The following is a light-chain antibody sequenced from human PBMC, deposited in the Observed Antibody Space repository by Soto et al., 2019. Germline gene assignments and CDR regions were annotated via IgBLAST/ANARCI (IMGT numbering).Light chain of an antibody. CDR2: DAS. CDR1: QSVNSNY. Sequence: EIVLTQSPATLSLSPGERATLSCGASQSVNSNYLAWYQQRPGLAPRLLIYDASTRATGIPDRFSGSGSGTDVTLTISRLEPEDFAVYYCQQFGSSPSTLGQGTRVEIK. J-gene: IGKJ1*01. V-gene: IGKV3D-20*01. CDR3: QQFGSSPST.